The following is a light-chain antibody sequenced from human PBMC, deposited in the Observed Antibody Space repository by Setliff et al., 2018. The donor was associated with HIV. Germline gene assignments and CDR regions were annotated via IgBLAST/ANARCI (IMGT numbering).Light chain of an antibody. J-gene: IGLJ3*02. CDR3: CSYVTVNTLV. CDR2: ELN. Sequence: QSALAQPASVSGSLGQSITISCTGTSSGVGSYNLVSRYQQHPGVAPKLVIFELNKRPSGVSTRFSGSKSGNTASLTISGLQAEDEGDYYCCSYVTVNTLVFGGGTKVTVL. V-gene: IGLV2-23*02. CDR1: SSGVGSYNL.